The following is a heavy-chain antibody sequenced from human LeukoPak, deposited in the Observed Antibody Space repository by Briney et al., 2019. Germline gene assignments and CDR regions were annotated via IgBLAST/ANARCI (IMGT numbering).Heavy chain of an antibody. CDR2: IIPILGIA. CDR1: GYTFTGYY. D-gene: IGHD2-21*02. J-gene: IGHJ6*02. V-gene: IGHV1-69*02. CDR3: AGSAYCGGDCYSNGMDV. Sequence: GASVKVSCKASGYTFTGYYMHWVRQAPGQGLEWMGRIIPILGIANYAQKFQGRVTITADKSTSTAYMELSSLRSEDTAVYYCAGSAYCGGDCYSNGMDVWGQGTTVTVSS.